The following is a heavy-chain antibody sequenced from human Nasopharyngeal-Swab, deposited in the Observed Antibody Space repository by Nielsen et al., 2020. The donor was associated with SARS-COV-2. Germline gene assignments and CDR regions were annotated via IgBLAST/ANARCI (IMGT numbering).Heavy chain of an antibody. Sequence: SETLSLTCTVSGGSISGGGYYWSWLGQQPGKGLEWIGYIYYSGITYYNPSLKSRLIISIDTSKNQFSLNLTSVTPADTAVYYCARDKVASSGTLHWFDSWGQGTRVTVSS. CDR3: ARDKVASSGTLHWFDS. CDR1: GGSISGGGYY. V-gene: IGHV4-31*03. J-gene: IGHJ5*01. D-gene: IGHD6-13*01. CDR2: IYYSGIT.